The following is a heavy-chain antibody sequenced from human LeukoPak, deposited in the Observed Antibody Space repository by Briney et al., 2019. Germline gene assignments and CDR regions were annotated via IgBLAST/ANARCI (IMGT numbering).Heavy chain of an antibody. CDR1: SGSMSSISYY. Sequence: SETLSLTCTVSSGSMSSISYYWGWIRQPPGKGLEWIGSMYYSGSTYYNPSLKSRVTISVDTSKNQFSLKLSSVTAADTAVYYCARHVTLTGIPLRQPNWFDPWGQGTLVTVCS. CDR2: MYYSGST. D-gene: IGHD6-13*01. CDR3: ARHVTLTGIPLRQPNWFDP. V-gene: IGHV4-39*01. J-gene: IGHJ5*02.